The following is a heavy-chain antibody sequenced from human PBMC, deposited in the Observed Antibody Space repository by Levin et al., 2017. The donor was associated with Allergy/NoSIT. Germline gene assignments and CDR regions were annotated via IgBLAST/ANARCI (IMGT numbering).Heavy chain of an antibody. CDR1: GGSISSSSYY. CDR2: VFHDGST. J-gene: IGHJ5*02. Sequence: PSETLSLTCTVSGGSISSSSYYWGWIRQPPGEGLEWIGSVFHDGSTYYNPSLRSRITVSVATSRNQFSLKMTSLTAAETAIYYCASRTYRAWGQGTLVTVSS. CDR3: ASRTYRA. D-gene: IGHD3-16*02. V-gene: IGHV4-39*01.